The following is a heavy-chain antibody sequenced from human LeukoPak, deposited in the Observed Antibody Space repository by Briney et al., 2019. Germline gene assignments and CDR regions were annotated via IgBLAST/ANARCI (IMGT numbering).Heavy chain of an antibody. Sequence: SETLSLTCTVSGGSISSYYWSWIRQPPGKGLEWIGYIYYSGSTNYNPSLKSRVTISVDTSKNQFSLKLSSVTAADTAVYYCARSYGRHAFDIWGQGTMVTVSS. D-gene: IGHD1-26*01. V-gene: IGHV4-59*08. J-gene: IGHJ3*02. CDR2: IYYSGST. CDR1: GGSISSYY. CDR3: ARSYGRHAFDI.